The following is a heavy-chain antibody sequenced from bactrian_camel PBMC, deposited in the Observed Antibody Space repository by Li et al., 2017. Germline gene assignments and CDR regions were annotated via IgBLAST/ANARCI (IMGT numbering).Heavy chain of an antibody. CDR3: AIGESIIAWAGYVCGAADFDY. J-gene: IGHJ6*01. CDR2: IRSDGST. D-gene: IGHD1*01. CDR1: GVILDDSD. Sequence: VQLVESGGGSVQAGGSLSLSCTASGVILDDSDMGWYRQAPTGSECKMISRIRSDGSTYYPTSVKGRFTISHDKAKNTMYLQMNDLKPGDTAMYYCAIGESIIAWAGYVCGAADFDYRGQGTQVTVS. V-gene: IGHV3S66*01.